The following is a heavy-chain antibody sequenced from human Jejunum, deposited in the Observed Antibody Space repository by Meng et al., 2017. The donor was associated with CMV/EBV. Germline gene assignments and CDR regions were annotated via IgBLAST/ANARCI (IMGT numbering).Heavy chain of an antibody. CDR1: GSA. CDR3: SSSCSGATCYDYYGMDV. D-gene: IGHD2-15*01. Sequence: GSAVHWVRQASGKGLEWVGRIRSKANNYATAYAASVKGRFTFSRDASENTAYLQMNSLKTEDTAVYYCSSSCSGATCYDYYGMDVWGQGTTVTVSS. CDR2: IRSKANNYAT. V-gene: IGHV3-73*01. J-gene: IGHJ6*02.